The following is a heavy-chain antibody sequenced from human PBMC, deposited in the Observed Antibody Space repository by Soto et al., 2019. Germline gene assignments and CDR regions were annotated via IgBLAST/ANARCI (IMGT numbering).Heavy chain of an antibody. CDR3: ARRRDGSGSLDY. Sequence: SETLSLTCSVSGDSISSSIWWGWFRQPPGKGLEWIAEIYHSGSTNYYPSLKSRVSMSVDKSKNQFSLKVNSVTAADTAVYYCARRRDGSGSLDYWGQGTLVTVSS. V-gene: IGHV4-4*02. CDR1: GDSISSSIW. J-gene: IGHJ4*02. CDR2: IYHSGST. D-gene: IGHD3-10*01.